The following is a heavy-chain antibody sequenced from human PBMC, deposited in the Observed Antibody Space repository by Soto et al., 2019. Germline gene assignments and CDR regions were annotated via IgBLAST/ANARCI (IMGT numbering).Heavy chain of an antibody. J-gene: IGHJ5*02. CDR3: ARDFLPMIVGSNWFDP. Sequence: QVQLVQSGAEVKKPGASVKVSCKASGYTFTSYYMHWVRQAPGQVLEWMGIINPSGGSTSYAQKFQGRVTMIRDTSTSTGYMELSSLRSEDRAVYYCARDFLPMIVGSNWFDPWGQGTLVNVSS. D-gene: IGHD3-22*01. V-gene: IGHV1-46*01. CDR1: GYTFTSYY. CDR2: INPSGGST.